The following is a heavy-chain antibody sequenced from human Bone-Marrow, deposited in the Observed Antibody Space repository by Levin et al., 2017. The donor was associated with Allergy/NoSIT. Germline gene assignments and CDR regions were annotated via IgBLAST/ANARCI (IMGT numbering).Heavy chain of an antibody. CDR1: GFTFSSYS. J-gene: IGHJ6*03. CDR2: ISYSSSYI. Sequence: GGSLRLSCAASGFTFSSYSMNWVRQAPGKGLEWVSSISYSSSYIYYADSVKGRFTISRDNAKNSLYLQMNSLRAEDTAVYYCAREESSGYMDVWGKGTTVTVSS. D-gene: IGHD6-25*01. V-gene: IGHV3-21*01. CDR3: AREESSGYMDV.